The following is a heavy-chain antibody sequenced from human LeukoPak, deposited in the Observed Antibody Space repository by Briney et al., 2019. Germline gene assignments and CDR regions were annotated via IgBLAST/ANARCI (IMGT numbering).Heavy chain of an antibody. V-gene: IGHV3-15*01. J-gene: IGHJ4*02. CDR2: IKSKTDGGTT. Sequence: GGSLRISCAASGFTFSNAWMSWVRQAPGKGLEWVGRIKSKTDGGTTDYAAPVKGRFTISRDDSKNTLYLQMNSLKTEDTAVYYCTTEDIVVVVAATRIDYFDYWGQGTLVTVSS. CDR1: GFTFSNAW. CDR3: TTEDIVVVVAATRIDYFDY. D-gene: IGHD2-15*01.